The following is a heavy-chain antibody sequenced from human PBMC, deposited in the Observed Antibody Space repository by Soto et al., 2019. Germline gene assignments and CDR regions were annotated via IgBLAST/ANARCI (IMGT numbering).Heavy chain of an antibody. V-gene: IGHV4-34*01. J-gene: IGHJ5*02. Sequence: SETLSLTCAVYGGSFSGYYWSWIRQPPGKGLEWIGEINHSGSTNYNPSLKSRVTISVDTSKNQFSLKLSSVTAADTAVYYCATGVKQQPDGNWFDPWGQGTLVTV. D-gene: IGHD6-13*01. CDR3: ATGVKQQPDGNWFDP. CDR1: GGSFSGYY. CDR2: INHSGST.